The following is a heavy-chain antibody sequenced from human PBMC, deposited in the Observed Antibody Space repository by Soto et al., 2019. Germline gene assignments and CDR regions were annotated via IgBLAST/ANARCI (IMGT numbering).Heavy chain of an antibody. D-gene: IGHD2-2*01. Sequence: SETLSLTCTVSGGSVSSGSYYWSWIRQPPGKGLEWIGYIYYSGSTNYNPSLKSRVTISVDTSKNQFSLKLSSVTAADTAVYYCARTAWDQLYAFDIWGQGTMVTVSS. V-gene: IGHV4-61*01. CDR1: GGSVSSGSYY. J-gene: IGHJ3*02. CDR3: ARTAWDQLYAFDI. CDR2: IYYSGST.